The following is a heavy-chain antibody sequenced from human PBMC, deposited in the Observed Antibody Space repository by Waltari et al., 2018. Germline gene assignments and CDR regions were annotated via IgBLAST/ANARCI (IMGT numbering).Heavy chain of an antibody. Sequence: QVQLVQSGAEVKRPGASVKVSCKASGYTFTGNYIHWVRQAPGQGLEWMGWIHPSSGATDYAQKFQGRVTMTLDTSITTVYMELGWLGSEDTAIYYCARAWFNSGFDYWGQGSLVAVSS. D-gene: IGHD1-26*01. J-gene: IGHJ4*02. V-gene: IGHV1-2*02. CDR2: IHPSSGAT. CDR1: GYTFTGNY. CDR3: ARAWFNSGFDY.